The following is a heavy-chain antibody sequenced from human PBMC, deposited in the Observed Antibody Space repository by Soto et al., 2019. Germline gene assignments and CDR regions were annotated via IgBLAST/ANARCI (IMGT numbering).Heavy chain of an antibody. V-gene: IGHV3-23*01. D-gene: IGHD4-17*01. CDR1: GFTFNHYA. J-gene: IGHJ6*02. Sequence: VQLLESGGGLVQPGGSLRLACSASGFTFNHYAMSWVRQAPGKGLEWVSAVSGRGGSTKYADSVKGRFVISRDNSNSMLFLQMDRLIGEDTAVYYCAKDSTVTTSLYFYFYGFDVWGQGTTVTVSS. CDR3: AKDSTVTTSLYFYFYGFDV. CDR2: VSGRGGST.